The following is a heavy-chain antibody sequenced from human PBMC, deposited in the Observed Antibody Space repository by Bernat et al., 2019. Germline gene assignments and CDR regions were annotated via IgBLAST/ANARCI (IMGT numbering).Heavy chain of an antibody. Sequence: EVQLVESGGGLVQPGGSLRLSCAASGFTFSSYWMHWVRQAPGKGLVWVSRINSDGSSTSYADSVKGRFTISRDNAKNSLYLQMNSLRAEDTAVYYCAREVVRGVIGWFDPWGQGTLVTVSS. CDR3: AREVVRGVIGWFDP. CDR1: GFTFSSYW. D-gene: IGHD3-10*01. CDR2: INSDGSST. V-gene: IGHV3-74*01. J-gene: IGHJ5*02.